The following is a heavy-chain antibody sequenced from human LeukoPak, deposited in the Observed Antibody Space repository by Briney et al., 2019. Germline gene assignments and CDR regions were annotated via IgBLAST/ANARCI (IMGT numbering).Heavy chain of an antibody. Sequence: PSEALSLTCTVSGGSISSYYWTWLRQPPGKGLEWIGYISYSGGTNYNPTLKSRVTISVDTSKNQFSLKLSSVTAADTAVYYCARPGNYYDSSGRFDIWGQGTMVTVSS. J-gene: IGHJ3*02. V-gene: IGHV4-59*08. CDR1: GGSISSYY. D-gene: IGHD3-22*01. CDR3: ARPGNYYDSSGRFDI. CDR2: ISYSGGT.